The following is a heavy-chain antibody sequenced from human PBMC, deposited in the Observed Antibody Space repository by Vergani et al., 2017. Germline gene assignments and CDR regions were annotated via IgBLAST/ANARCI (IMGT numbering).Heavy chain of an antibody. CDR1: GFTFSSYS. D-gene: IGHD3-10*01. V-gene: IGHV3-48*01. J-gene: IGHJ3*02. Sequence: VQLVESGGGVVQPGRSLRLSCAASGFTFSSYSMNWVRQAPGKGLEWVSYISRSSSTIYYADSVKGRFTISRDNAKNSLYLQMNSLRAEDTAVYYCARDIVDSMVRGSFLAASDAFDIWGQGTMVTVSS. CDR3: ARDIVDSMVRGSFLAASDAFDI. CDR2: ISRSSSTI.